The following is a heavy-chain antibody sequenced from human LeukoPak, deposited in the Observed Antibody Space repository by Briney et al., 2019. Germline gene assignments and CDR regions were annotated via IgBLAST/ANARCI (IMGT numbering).Heavy chain of an antibody. CDR1: GGSISSGGYY. CDR2: IYYSGST. J-gene: IGHJ3*02. V-gene: IGHV4-31*03. CDR3: GRVKVAEYYDLWSGYPNDAFDI. D-gene: IGHD3-3*01. Sequence: SQTLSLTCTVSGGSISSGGYYWSWIRQHPGKGLEWIGYIYYSGSTYYNPSLKSRFTISVDTSKNQFSLKLSSVTAADTAVYYCGRVKVAEYYDLWSGYPNDAFDIWGQGTMVTVSS.